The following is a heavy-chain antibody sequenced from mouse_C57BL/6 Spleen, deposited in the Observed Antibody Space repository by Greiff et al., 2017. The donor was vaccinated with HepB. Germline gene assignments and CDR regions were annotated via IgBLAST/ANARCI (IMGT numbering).Heavy chain of an antibody. Sequence: VQLQQSGAELVRPGASVKLSCTASGFNIKDYYMHWVKQRPEQGLEWIGRIDPEDGDTEYAPKFQGKATMTADTSSNTAYLQLSSLTSEDTAVYYCTTCFYYYGSSYVDAMDYWGQGTSVTVSS. J-gene: IGHJ4*01. D-gene: IGHD1-1*01. CDR3: TTCFYYYGSSYVDAMDY. CDR2: IDPEDGDT. V-gene: IGHV14-1*01. CDR1: GFNIKDYY.